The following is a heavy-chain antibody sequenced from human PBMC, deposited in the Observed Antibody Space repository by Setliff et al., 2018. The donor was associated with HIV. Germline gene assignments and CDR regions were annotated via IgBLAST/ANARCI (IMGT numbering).Heavy chain of an antibody. Sequence: SETLSLTCTVSGGSIITSSHFWGWVRQPPGKGLEWIATVYYSGSPSYNPSLKSRLSISVDTSNNQFSLKLTSVTAADTAVYYCAETNGDEGGYVFHIWGQGTMVTVSS. CDR3: AETNGDEGGYVFHI. CDR1: GGSIITSSHF. CDR2: VYYSGSP. J-gene: IGHJ3*02. V-gene: IGHV4-39*01. D-gene: IGHD4-17*01.